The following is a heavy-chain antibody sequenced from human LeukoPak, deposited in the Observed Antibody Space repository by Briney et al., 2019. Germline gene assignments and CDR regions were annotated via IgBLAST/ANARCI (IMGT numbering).Heavy chain of an antibody. J-gene: IGHJ3*02. CDR1: GGSFKNYG. CDR3: ARDAPSSSWNYVGASDI. CDR2: IIPLFGTA. Sequence: ASVKVSCKASGGSFKNYGITWVRQAPGQGLDWMGDIIPLFGTANYAQKFQGRVTITTDESATTAHMEVSSLRSEDTAVYYCARDAPSSSWNYVGASDIWGQGTVVTVSS. D-gene: IGHD1-7*01. V-gene: IGHV1-69*05.